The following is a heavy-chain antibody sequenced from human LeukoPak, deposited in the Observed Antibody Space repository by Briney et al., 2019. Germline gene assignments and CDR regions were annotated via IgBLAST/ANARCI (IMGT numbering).Heavy chain of an antibody. Sequence: GGSLRLSCAASGFTFSTHWMHWARQAPGKGLEWVSRMNSDGSSSSYADSVKGRFTISGDNAKNTLYLQMNSLRAEDTAVYYCARGGDGSNIYWYFDLWGRGTLVTVSS. V-gene: IGHV3-74*01. CDR3: ARGGDGSNIYWYFDL. CDR1: GFTFSTHW. CDR2: MNSDGSSS. D-gene: IGHD5-24*01. J-gene: IGHJ2*01.